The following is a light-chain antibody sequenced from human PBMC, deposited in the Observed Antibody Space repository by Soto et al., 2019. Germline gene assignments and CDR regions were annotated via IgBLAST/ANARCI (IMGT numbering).Light chain of an antibody. Sequence: VLTQPPSASGTPGQRVTISCSGSSSNIGGNTVNWYQQLPGTAPKLLIYSNNQRPSGVPDRFSGSKSGTSASLAISGLQSEDEADYYCAAWDDSLNGPSVFGTGTKVTVL. J-gene: IGLJ1*01. CDR2: SNN. V-gene: IGLV1-44*01. CDR1: SSNIGGNT. CDR3: AAWDDSLNGPSV.